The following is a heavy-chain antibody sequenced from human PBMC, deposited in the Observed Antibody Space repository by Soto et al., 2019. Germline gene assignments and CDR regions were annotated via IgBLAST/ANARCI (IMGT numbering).Heavy chain of an antibody. CDR3: ARAAGAVAYFDY. CDR1: GGSVSSGSYY. J-gene: IGHJ4*02. D-gene: IGHD6-19*01. V-gene: IGHV4-61*01. CDR2: IYYSGST. Sequence: SETLYLTCTVSGGSVSSGSYYWSWIRQPPGKGLEWIGYIYYSGSTNYNPSLKSRVTISVDTSKNQFSLKLSSVTAADTAVYYCARAAGAVAYFDYWGQGTLVTVSS.